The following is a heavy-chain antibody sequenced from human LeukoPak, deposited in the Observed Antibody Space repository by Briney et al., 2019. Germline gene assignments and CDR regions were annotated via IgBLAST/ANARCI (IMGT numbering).Heavy chain of an antibody. D-gene: IGHD1-14*01. J-gene: IGHJ4*02. Sequence: SETLSLTCTVSPDSTTSNFWSWVRQPPGKGLEWIGEIHRGGSTNYTPSLQSRFTISIDTSKNQIPLEFSSVTAADTAVYYCAREIVGGFNPGAYWGQGTLVTVSS. CDR1: PDSTTSNF. CDR3: AREIVGGFNPGAY. V-gene: IGHV4-59*12. CDR2: IHRGGST.